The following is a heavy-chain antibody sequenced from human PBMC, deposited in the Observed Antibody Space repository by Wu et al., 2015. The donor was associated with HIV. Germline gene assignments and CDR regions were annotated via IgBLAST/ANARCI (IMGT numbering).Heavy chain of an antibody. Sequence: QVQLEQSGAEVKKPGSSVKVSCKTSGVIFRSHAISWVRQAPGQGLEWMGKILALFGTTNYAQKFQGRVTISADEKTNTVFMELSSLKFEDTAVYYCAKFQVLLWFGEFCKLARTPWGHGNPGHRRL. CDR1: GVIFRSHA. D-gene: IGHD3-10*01. V-gene: IGHV1-69*13. J-gene: IGHJ5*02. CDR2: ILALFGTT. CDR3: AKFQVLLWFGEFCKLARTP.